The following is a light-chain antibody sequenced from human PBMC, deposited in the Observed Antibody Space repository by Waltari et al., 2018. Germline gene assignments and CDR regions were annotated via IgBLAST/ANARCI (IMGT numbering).Light chain of an antibody. Sequence: QSALTQPRSVSGSPGQSVTISCTGSSSDVGGYNYVSWYQQLPGNAPKLMIYDVTQRPSGVPDRFSGSKSGNTASLTISGLQAEDEADYYCCSCAGSYTWVFGGGTTLTVL. CDR3: CSCAGSYTWV. CDR1: SSDVGGYNY. J-gene: IGLJ3*02. CDR2: DVT. V-gene: IGLV2-11*01.